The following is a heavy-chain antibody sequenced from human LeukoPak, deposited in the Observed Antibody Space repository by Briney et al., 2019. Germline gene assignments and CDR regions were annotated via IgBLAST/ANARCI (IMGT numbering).Heavy chain of an antibody. D-gene: IGHD5-12*01. CDR3: AREGRVATIDY. CDR2: IYYSGST. Sequence: PSETLSLTCSVSGGFITSIIYYGGWIRQPPGKGLEWIGSIYYSGSTYYNPSLKSRVTISVDTSKNQFSLKLSSVTAADTAVYYCAREGRVATIDYWGQGTLVTVSS. J-gene: IGHJ4*02. V-gene: IGHV4-39*07. CDR1: GGFITSIIYY.